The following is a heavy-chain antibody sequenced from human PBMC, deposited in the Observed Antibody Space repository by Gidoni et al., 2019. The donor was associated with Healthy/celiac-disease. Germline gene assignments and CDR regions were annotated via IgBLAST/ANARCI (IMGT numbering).Heavy chain of an antibody. CDR3: ARVGYYYDSSGYFDY. CDR2: IYYSGST. V-gene: IGHV4-39*07. Sequence: QLQLQESGPGLVKPSETLSLTCTVSGGSISSSSYYWGWIRQPPGKGLEWIGSIYYSGSTYYNPSLKSRVTISVDTSKNQFSLKLSSVTAADTAVYYCARVGYYYDSSGYFDYWGQGTLVTVSS. CDR1: GGSISSSSYY. J-gene: IGHJ4*02. D-gene: IGHD3-22*01.